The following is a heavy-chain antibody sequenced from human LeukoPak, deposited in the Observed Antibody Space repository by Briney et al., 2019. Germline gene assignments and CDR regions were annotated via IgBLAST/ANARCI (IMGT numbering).Heavy chain of an antibody. CDR2: IYYSGST. CDR1: GGSVSSGSYY. CDR3: ARSYYYYYGMDV. Sequence: PSETLSLTCTVSGGSVSSGSYYWSWIRQPPGKGLERLGYIYYSGSTYYNPSLKIRVTISVHTSKNQFSLKLSSVPAADTAVYYCARSYYYYYGMDVWGQGSTVTV. V-gene: IGHV4-61*01. J-gene: IGHJ6*02.